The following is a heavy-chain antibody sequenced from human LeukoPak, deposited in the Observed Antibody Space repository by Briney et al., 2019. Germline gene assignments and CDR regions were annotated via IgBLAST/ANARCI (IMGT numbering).Heavy chain of an antibody. CDR1: GFTFADYA. CDR2: IRTQPYGGSA. D-gene: IGHD3-10*01. CDR3: SKGVSPHAPFDAFDV. J-gene: IGHJ3*01. Sequence: GGSLRLSCTVSGFTFADYAMSWVRQAPGKGPEWVGFIRTQPYGGSAQYAASVKGRFTISRDDSKSIAYLQMNGLKTEDTAIYYCSKGVSPHAPFDAFDVWGLGTLVTVSS. V-gene: IGHV3-49*04.